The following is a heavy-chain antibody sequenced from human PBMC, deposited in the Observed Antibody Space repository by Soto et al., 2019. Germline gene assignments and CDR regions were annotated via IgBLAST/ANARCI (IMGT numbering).Heavy chain of an antibody. CDR2: IRGDGGYT. CDR1: GFTFSSYW. CDR3: GRDHYGFNSIDY. Sequence: GGSLRLSCAASGFTFSSYWMHWVRQAPGKGLVHVSRIRGDGGYTDHAESVKGRFTISRDNAKNTLYLQMNSLRVEDTAVCYCGRDHYGFNSIDYWGQGTLVTVS. V-gene: IGHV3-74*01. D-gene: IGHD4-17*01. J-gene: IGHJ4*02.